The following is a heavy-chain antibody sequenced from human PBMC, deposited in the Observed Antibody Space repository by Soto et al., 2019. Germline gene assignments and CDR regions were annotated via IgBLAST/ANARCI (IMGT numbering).Heavy chain of an antibody. Sequence: ASVKVSCKASGYTFVNYGISWVRQAPGQGLEYMGWINPYNGNTNYAQKLQGRVTMTTDASTSTAYMELSRLRSDDTAMYYCARDRYFDSTGIFEYWGQGTLVTVS. CDR1: GYTFVNYG. V-gene: IGHV1-18*01. CDR2: INPYNGNT. D-gene: IGHD3-22*01. J-gene: IGHJ4*02. CDR3: ARDRYFDSTGIFEY.